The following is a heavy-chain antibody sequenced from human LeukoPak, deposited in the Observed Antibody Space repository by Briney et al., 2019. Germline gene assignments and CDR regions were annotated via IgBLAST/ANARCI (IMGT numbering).Heavy chain of an antibody. D-gene: IGHD3-10*01. Sequence: ASVKVSCKVSGNTLSELSMHWVRQAPGKGLEWMGGFDPEEGEPIYAQKFQGRVTMTDDTSTDTAYMEVTNLRSDHTAVYCCATGSPASLLDDWSQGTLVTVSS. J-gene: IGHJ4*02. CDR1: GNTLSELS. CDR3: ATGSPASLLDD. CDR2: FDPEEGEP. V-gene: IGHV1-24*01.